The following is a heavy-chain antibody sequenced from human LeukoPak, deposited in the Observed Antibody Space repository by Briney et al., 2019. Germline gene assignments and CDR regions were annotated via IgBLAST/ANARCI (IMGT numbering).Heavy chain of an antibody. J-gene: IGHJ4*02. CDR2: IYYSGST. V-gene: IGHV4-31*03. D-gene: IGHD3-22*01. Sequence: PSETLSLTCTVSGDSVSSGSCYWSWIRQTPGKGLEWIGYIYYSGSTYYNPSLKSRVTISVDTSKNQFSLKLSSVTAADTAVYYCARGDDYYDSSGYFDYWGQGTLVTVSS. CDR1: GDSVSSGSCY. CDR3: ARGDDYYDSSGYFDY.